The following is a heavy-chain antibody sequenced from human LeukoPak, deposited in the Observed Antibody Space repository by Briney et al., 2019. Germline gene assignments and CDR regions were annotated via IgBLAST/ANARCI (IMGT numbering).Heavy chain of an antibody. J-gene: IGHJ4*02. D-gene: IGHD2-21*01. V-gene: IGHV1-18*01. CDR1: GGTFSSYA. CDR3: ARYGCGGGDCYSIDY. Sequence: ASVKVSCKASGGTFSSYAISRVRQAPGQGLEWMGWISAYNGNTNYAQKLQGRVTMTTDTSTSTAYMELRSLRSDDTAVYYCARYGCGGGDCYSIDYWGQGTLVTVSS. CDR2: ISAYNGNT.